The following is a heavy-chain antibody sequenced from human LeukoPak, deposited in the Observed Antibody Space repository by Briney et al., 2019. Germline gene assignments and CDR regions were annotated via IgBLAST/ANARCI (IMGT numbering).Heavy chain of an antibody. Sequence: SETLSLTCAVYGGSFSGYYWSWIRQPPGKELEWIGEISHSGSTNYNLSLKSRVTISVDTSKNQFSLKLSSVTAADTAVYYCASIDSSGWPDYWGQGTLVTVSS. CDR1: GGSFSGYY. CDR3: ASIDSSGWPDY. V-gene: IGHV4-34*01. D-gene: IGHD6-19*01. CDR2: ISHSGST. J-gene: IGHJ4*02.